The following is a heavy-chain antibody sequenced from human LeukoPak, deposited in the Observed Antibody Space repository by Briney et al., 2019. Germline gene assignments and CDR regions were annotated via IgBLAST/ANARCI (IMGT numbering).Heavy chain of an antibody. Sequence: PSDTLSLTCTVSGGSISSSSYYWGWIRQPPGKGLEWFGGIFYSGSTYYNPSLKSRVTISVDTSKNQFSLKLSSVTAADTAVYYCATQDILVVPAAMGYFDYWGQGTLVTVSS. CDR3: ATQDILVVPAAMGYFDY. V-gene: IGHV4-39*01. CDR1: GGSISSSSYY. CDR2: IFYSGST. J-gene: IGHJ4*02. D-gene: IGHD2-2*01.